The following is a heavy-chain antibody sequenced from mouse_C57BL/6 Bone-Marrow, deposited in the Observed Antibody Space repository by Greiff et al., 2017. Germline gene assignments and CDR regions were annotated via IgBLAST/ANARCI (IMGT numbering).Heavy chain of an antibody. Sequence: QVQLQQPGAELVRPGTSVKLSCKASGYTFTSYWMHWVKQRPGQGLEWIGVIDPSDSYTNYNQKFKGKATLTVDTSSSTAYMQLSSLTSEDSAVSYCARTTKALRFAYWGQGTLVTVSA. CDR3: ARTTKALRFAY. D-gene: IGHD1-3*01. V-gene: IGHV1-59*01. CDR1: GYTFTSYW. J-gene: IGHJ3*01. CDR2: IDPSDSYT.